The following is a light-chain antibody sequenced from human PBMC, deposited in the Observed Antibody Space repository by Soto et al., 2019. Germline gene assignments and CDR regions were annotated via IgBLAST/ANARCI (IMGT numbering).Light chain of an antibody. Sequence: EIVLTQSPATLSLSPGEIATLSCSASQSVSSYLAWYQQKPGQAPRLLIYDASNRATGIPARFSGSGSGTDFTLTISSLEPEDFAVYYCQQRSNWPRTFGQGTKVDIK. CDR1: QSVSSY. CDR2: DAS. J-gene: IGKJ1*01. CDR3: QQRSNWPRT. V-gene: IGKV3-11*01.